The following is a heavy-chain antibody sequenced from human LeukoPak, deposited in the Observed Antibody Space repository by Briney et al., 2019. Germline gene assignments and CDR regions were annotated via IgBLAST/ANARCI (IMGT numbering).Heavy chain of an antibody. J-gene: IGHJ4*02. D-gene: IGHD3-10*01. CDR3: ARDLVGSAISYSSGAWDY. Sequence: GASVKVSCKASGSTFIGYYMHWVRQAPGQGLEWMGWINPNSGGTNYAQKFQGRVTMTRDTSISTAYMELSSLRPEDTAVYYCARDLVGSAISYSSGAWDYWGQGTLVTVSS. CDR1: GSTFIGYY. CDR2: INPNSGGT. V-gene: IGHV1-2*02.